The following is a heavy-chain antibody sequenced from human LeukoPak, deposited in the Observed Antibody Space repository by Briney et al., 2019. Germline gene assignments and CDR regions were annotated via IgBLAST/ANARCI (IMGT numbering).Heavy chain of an antibody. J-gene: IGHJ4*02. CDR3: AREMYDSGGYRVSYFDY. D-gene: IGHD3-22*01. V-gene: IGHV4-39*07. Sequence: SETLSLTCTVSGGSISSNNYYWGWIRQPPGKGLEWIASIHNSGSTFYNPSLKGRVSRSIDTSKNQFSLKLSSVTAADTAVYYCAREMYDSGGYRVSYFDYWGQGILVTVSS. CDR1: GGSISSNNYY. CDR2: IHNSGST.